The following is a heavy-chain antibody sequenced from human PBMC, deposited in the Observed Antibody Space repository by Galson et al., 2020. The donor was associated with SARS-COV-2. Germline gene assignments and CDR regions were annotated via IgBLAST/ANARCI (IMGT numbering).Heavy chain of an antibody. J-gene: IGHJ5*02. D-gene: IGHD3-3*01. CDR2: ISNSGGTV. CDR3: VKTPSWTISGVGQLNWFDP. CDR1: GFTFSGYA. Sequence: GESLKISCAASGFTFSGYAMGWVRQAPGQGLEWVSAISNSGGTVLYKDSVKGRFNISRDNSRNTVYLQLDSLRVGDTAMYYCVKTPSWTISGVGQLNWFDPWGPGTLVTVSS. V-gene: IGHV3-23*01.